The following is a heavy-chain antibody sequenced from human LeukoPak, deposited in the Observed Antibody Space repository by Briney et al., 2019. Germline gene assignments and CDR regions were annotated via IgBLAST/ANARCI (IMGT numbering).Heavy chain of an antibody. CDR2: INPNSGGT. CDR3: ARVVTIFGVVPNNWFDP. CDR1: GYTFTGYY. V-gene: IGHV1-2*02. J-gene: IGHJ5*02. Sequence: SVKVSCKPSGYTFTGYYMHWVRQAPGQGVEWMGWINPNSGGTNYAQKFQGRVTMTRDTSISTAYMELSRLRSDDTAVYYCARVVTIFGVVPNNWFDPWGQGTLVTVSS. D-gene: IGHD3-3*01.